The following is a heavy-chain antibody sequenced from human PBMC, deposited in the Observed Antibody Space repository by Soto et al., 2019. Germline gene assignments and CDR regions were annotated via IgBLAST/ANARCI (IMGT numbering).Heavy chain of an antibody. CDR2: FDPRKGET. CDR3: ATDSDATGYALRDFDI. Sequence: ASLKVSCKASGYTLTEFSMHWVRQAPGGGLEWLGGFDPRKGETIYAQKFQGRVAMTEDTSTDTAYMELSRLRSDDTAVYYCATDSDATGYALRDFDIWGQGXMVTVSS. V-gene: IGHV1-24*01. D-gene: IGHD2-2*01. J-gene: IGHJ3*02. CDR1: GYTLTEFS.